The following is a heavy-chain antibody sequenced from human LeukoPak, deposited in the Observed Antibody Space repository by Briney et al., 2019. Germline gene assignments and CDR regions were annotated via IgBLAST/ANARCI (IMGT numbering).Heavy chain of an antibody. Sequence: SETLSPTCTVSGGSISSSSYYWGWIRQPPGKGLEWIGSIYYSGSTYYNPSLKSRVTISVDTSKNQFSLKLSSVTAADTAVYYCARRIPSMVTIDAFDIWGQGTMVTVSS. V-gene: IGHV4-39*01. J-gene: IGHJ3*02. CDR2: IYYSGST. CDR3: ARRIPSMVTIDAFDI. CDR1: GGSISSSSYY. D-gene: IGHD5-18*01.